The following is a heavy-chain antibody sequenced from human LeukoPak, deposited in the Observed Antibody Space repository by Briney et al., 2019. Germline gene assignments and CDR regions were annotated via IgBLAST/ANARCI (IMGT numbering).Heavy chain of an antibody. CDR2: IYSAGST. CDR1: GFSVSSNY. Sequence: GGSLRLSCAASGFSVSSNYVSWVRQAPGKGLEWVSVIYSAGSTYYADSVKGRFTISRDNSKNTLYLQMNSLRAEDTAVYYCASLTYYFDYWDQGTLVTVSS. V-gene: IGHV3-66*01. CDR3: ASLTYYFDY. J-gene: IGHJ4*02.